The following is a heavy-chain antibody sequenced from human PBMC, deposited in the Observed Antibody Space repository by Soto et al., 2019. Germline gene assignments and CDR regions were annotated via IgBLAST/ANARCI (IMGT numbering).Heavy chain of an antibody. V-gene: IGHV1-3*01. J-gene: IGHJ4*02. CDR3: ARDTDLTLVTTLDY. Sequence: ASVKVSCKASGYTFKSYQIYWVRQAPGQRLECMRWINVSNGNTEYSQNFHGRVTITRDTSASTAYMELSSLRSEDTAVYYCARDTDLTLVTTLDYWGQGTPVTVSS. CDR1: GYTFKSYQ. CDR2: INVSNGNT. D-gene: IGHD4-17*01.